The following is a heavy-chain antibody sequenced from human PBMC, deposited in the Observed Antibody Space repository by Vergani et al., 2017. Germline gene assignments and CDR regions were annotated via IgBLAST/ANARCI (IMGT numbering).Heavy chain of an antibody. Sequence: EVQLVESGGGLVQPGGSLRLSCAASGFTFTNFAMTWVRQAPGKGLEWVSAIRGSGGSTYYADSVKGRFTISRDNSKNTLYLQMNSLRAEDTAVYYCAKASRWLQFNYYYYMDVWGKGTTVTVSS. V-gene: IGHV3-23*04. D-gene: IGHD5-24*01. CDR2: IRGSGGST. CDR3: AKASRWLQFNYYYYMDV. J-gene: IGHJ6*03. CDR1: GFTFTNFA.